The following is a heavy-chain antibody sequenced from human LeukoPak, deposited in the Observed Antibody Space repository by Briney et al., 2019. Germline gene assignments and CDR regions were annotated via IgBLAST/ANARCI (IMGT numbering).Heavy chain of an antibody. D-gene: IGHD2-2*01. CDR2: INHSGST. Sequence: SETLSLTCAVYGGSFSGYYWSWIRQPPGKGLEWIGEINHSGSTNYNPSLKSRVTISVDTSKNQFSLKLSSVTAVDTAVYYCARRGCSSTSCPVGGYYYYGMDVWGKGTTVTVSS. CDR3: ARRGCSSTSCPVGGYYYYGMDV. V-gene: IGHV4-34*01. CDR1: GGSFSGYY. J-gene: IGHJ6*04.